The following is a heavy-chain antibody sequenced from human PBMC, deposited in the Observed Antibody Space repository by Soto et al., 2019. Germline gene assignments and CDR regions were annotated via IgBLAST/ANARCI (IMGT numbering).Heavy chain of an antibody. CDR3: ARITMVRGVIYGMDV. CDR1: GGTFSSYT. D-gene: IGHD3-10*01. Sequence: SVKVSCKASGGTFSSYTISWVRQAPGQGLEWMGRIIPILGIANYAQKFQGRVTITADKSTSTAYMELSSLRSEDTAVYYCARITMVRGVIYGMDVWGQGTTVTVS. CDR2: IIPILGIA. J-gene: IGHJ6*02. V-gene: IGHV1-69*02.